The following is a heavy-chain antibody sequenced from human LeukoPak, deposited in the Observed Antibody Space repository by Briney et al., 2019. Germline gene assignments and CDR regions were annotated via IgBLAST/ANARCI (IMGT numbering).Heavy chain of an antibody. Sequence: GGSLRLSYATSGFTFSTYGMHWVRQAPGKGLEWVAVIWHDTSNEFYADSVKGRFTISRDNSQNTLSLQMNSLRAEDTAVYYCARGSGNSYGIFDYWGQGTVVTVSS. CDR3: ARGSGNSYGIFDY. J-gene: IGHJ4*02. CDR1: GFTFSTYG. D-gene: IGHD5-18*01. V-gene: IGHV3-33*01. CDR2: IWHDTSNE.